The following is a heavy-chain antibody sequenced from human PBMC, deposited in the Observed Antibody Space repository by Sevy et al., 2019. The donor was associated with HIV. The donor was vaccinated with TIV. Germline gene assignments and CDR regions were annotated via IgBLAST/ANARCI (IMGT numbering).Heavy chain of an antibody. Sequence: GGSLRLSCAASGFTFDDYAMHWVRQAPGKGLEWVSGISWNSGSIGYADSVKGRFTISRDNAKNSLYLQMNSLRAEDXXLYYCAKDLGSSKGDRYYYYGMDVWGQGTTVTVSS. CDR2: ISWNSGSI. CDR3: AKDLGSSKGDRYYYYGMDV. J-gene: IGHJ6*02. CDR1: GFTFDDYA. D-gene: IGHD6-6*01. V-gene: IGHV3-9*01.